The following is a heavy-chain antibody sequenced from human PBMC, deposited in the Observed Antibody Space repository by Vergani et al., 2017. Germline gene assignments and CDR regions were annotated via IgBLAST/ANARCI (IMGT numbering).Heavy chain of an antibody. D-gene: IGHD4-17*01. V-gene: IGHV1-2*02. CDR1: GYTFTGYY. CDR3: ARDPTTVTTGVYYFDY. J-gene: IGHJ4*02. Sequence: QVQLVQSGAEVKKPGASVKVSCKASGYTFTGYYMHWVRQAPGQGLEWMGWINPNSGGTNYAQKFQGRVTMTRDTSTSTVYMELSSLRSEDTAVYYCARDPTTVTTGVYYFDYWGQGTLVTVSS. CDR2: INPNSGGT.